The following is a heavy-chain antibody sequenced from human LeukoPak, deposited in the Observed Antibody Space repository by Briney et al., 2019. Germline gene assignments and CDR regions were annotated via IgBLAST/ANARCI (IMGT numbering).Heavy chain of an antibody. Sequence: SQTLSLTCTVSGASIRSGDYYWSWIRQPPGKGLEWIGYIYYSGSTNYNPSLKSRVTISVDTSKNQFSLKLSSVTAADTAAYYCARGEYSSSWYGRSHYYYGMDVWGQGTTVTVSS. CDR1: GASIRSGDYY. D-gene: IGHD6-13*01. CDR3: ARGEYSSSWYGRSHYYYGMDV. CDR2: IYYSGST. V-gene: IGHV4-61*08. J-gene: IGHJ6*02.